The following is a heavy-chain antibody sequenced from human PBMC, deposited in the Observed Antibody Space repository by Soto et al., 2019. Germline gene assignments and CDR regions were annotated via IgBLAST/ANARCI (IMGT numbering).Heavy chain of an antibody. D-gene: IGHD3-9*01. CDR1: GYTFTTYG. CDR3: ARPSNDVLTGPSDAFDI. J-gene: IGHJ3*02. Sequence: ASVKVSCKASGYTFTTYGITWVRQAPGQGLEWMGWISAYSGNTNYAQKFQGRVTMTTDTSTSTAYMELRSLRSDDTAVYYWARPSNDVLTGPSDAFDIWGQGTMVTVSS. CDR2: ISAYSGNT. V-gene: IGHV1-18*04.